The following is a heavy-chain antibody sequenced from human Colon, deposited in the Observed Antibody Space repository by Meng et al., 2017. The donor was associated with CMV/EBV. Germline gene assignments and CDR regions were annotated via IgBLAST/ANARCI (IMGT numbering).Heavy chain of an antibody. V-gene: IGHV3-33*01. CDR3: ARARSPTHFDY. J-gene: IGHJ4*02. CDR2: IWSDASKK. Sequence: GGSLRLSCTASGFTIPRHAMHWVRQAPGRGLEWVATIWSDASKKYYADSVKGRFIISREDAKNSVYLQMNGLRDGDTGLYYCARARSPTHFDYWGQGALVTVSS. CDR1: GFTIPRHA.